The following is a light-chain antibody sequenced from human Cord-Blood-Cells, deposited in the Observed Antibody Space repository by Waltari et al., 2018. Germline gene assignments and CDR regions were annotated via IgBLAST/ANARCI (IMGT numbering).Light chain of an antibody. J-gene: IGKJ1*01. V-gene: IGKV1-13*02. Sequence: AIQLTQSPSSLSASVGDRVTITCRASQGISIALAWYQQKPAKAPKLLIYDASSLESGVPSRFSGSGYGTDFYLTISSLQHEDFAAYCCQKFNSYPRTFGQGTKVKIK. CDR1: QGISIA. CDR3: QKFNSYPRT. CDR2: DAS.